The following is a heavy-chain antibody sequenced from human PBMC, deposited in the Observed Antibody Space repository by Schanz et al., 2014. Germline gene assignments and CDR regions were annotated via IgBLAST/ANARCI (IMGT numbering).Heavy chain of an antibody. J-gene: IGHJ4*02. V-gene: IGHV3-33*08. D-gene: IGHD1-1*01. CDR2: IWYDGSNK. CDR3: ARDRRNADLDY. CDR1: GFTLSNYA. Sequence: VQLVESGGGLVEPGGSLRLSCAASGFTLSNYAMSWVRQAPGKGLEWVAVIWYDGSNKYYADSVRGRFTISRDNAKNSLYLEMNSLRAEDTALYYCARDRRNADLDYWGQGTLVTVSS.